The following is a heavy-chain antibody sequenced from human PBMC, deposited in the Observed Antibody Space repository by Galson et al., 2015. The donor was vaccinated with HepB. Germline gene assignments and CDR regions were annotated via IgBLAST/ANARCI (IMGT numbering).Heavy chain of an antibody. CDR2: INTNTGNP. D-gene: IGHD4-17*01. CDR1: GYTFTSYA. J-gene: IGHJ4*02. CDR3: ATSDYGENIDY. Sequence: SVKVSCKASGYTFTSYAMNWVRQAPGQGLEWVGWINTNTGNPTYAQGFTGRFVFSLDTSVSTAYLQISSLKAEDTAVYYCATSDYGENIDYWGQGTLVTVSS. V-gene: IGHV7-4-1*02.